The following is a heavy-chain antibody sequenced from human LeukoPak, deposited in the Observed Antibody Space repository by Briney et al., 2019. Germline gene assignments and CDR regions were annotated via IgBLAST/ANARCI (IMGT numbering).Heavy chain of an antibody. J-gene: IGHJ5*02. V-gene: IGHV3-20*04. Sequence: PGGSLRLSCAASGFTFDDYVMSWVRQAPGKGLEWVSGLNWNGGSTGYADSVKGRFTISRDNAKNSLYLQMNSLRAEDTALYYCAREIRVAAAGIFDPWGQGTLVTVSS. CDR2: LNWNGGST. CDR3: AREIRVAAAGIFDP. D-gene: IGHD6-13*01. CDR1: GFTFDDYV.